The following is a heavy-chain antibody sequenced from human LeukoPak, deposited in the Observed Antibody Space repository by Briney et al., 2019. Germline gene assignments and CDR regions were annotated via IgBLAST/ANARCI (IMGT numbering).Heavy chain of an antibody. CDR2: INHSGST. D-gene: IGHD3-22*01. V-gene: IGHV4-34*01. CDR3: ARGPPRYYYDSSGYHGEYYFDY. J-gene: IGHJ4*02. CDR1: GGSISSYY. Sequence: PSETLSLTCTVSGGSISSYYWSWIRQPPGKGLEWIGEINHSGSTNYNPSLKSRVTISVDTSKNQFSLKLSSVTAADTAVYYCARGPPRYYYDSSGYHGEYYFDYWGQGTLVTVSS.